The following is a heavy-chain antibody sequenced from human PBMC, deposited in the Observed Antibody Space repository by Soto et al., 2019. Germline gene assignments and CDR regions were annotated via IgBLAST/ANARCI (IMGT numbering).Heavy chain of an antibody. CDR1: GFTFSSYA. J-gene: IGHJ6*02. CDR2: ISGSGSPT. V-gene: IGHV3-23*01. CDR3: ARDMSGGTYNYYYGMDV. Sequence: PGGSLRLSSAASGFTFSSYAMTWVRQAPGRGLEWVSAISGSGSPTYYADSVKGRFTISRDNSKNTLYLQMNSLRADDTAVYYCARDMSGGTYNYYYGMDVWGQGTTVTVSS. D-gene: IGHD1-26*01.